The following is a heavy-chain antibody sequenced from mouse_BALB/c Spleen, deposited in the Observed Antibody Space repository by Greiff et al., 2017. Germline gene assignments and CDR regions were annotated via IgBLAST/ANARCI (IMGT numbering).Heavy chain of an antibody. CDR3: ARHGGGNYGWFAY. V-gene: IGHV5-12-1*01. J-gene: IGHJ3*01. Sequence: EVKLVESGGGLVKPGGSLKLSCAASGFAFSSYDMSWVRQTPEKRLEWVAYISSGGGSTYYPDTVKGRFTISRDNAKNTLYLQMSSLKSEDTAMYYCARHGGGNYGWFAYWGQGTLVTVSA. CDR2: ISSGGGST. CDR1: GFAFSSYD. D-gene: IGHD2-1*01.